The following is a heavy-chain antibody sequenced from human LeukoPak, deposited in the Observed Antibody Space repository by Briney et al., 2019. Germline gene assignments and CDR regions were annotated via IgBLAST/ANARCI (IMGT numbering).Heavy chain of an antibody. V-gene: IGHV3-21*01. CDR3: ARGNSGSYDKDIDY. D-gene: IGHD1-26*01. Sequence: GGSLRLSCAASGFTFSSYSMNWVRQAPGKGLEWVSSISGSSSYIYYADSVKGRFTISRDNAKNSLYLQMNSLRAEDTAVYYCARGNSGSYDKDIDYWGQGTLVTVSS. CDR1: GFTFSSYS. J-gene: IGHJ4*02. CDR2: ISGSSSYI.